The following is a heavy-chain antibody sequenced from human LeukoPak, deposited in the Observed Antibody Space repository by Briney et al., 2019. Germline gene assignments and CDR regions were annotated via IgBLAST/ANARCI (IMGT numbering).Heavy chain of an antibody. CDR2: INPSGGST. D-gene: IGHD2-2*01. CDR1: GYTLTSYY. J-gene: IGHJ4*02. CDR3: AREEDCSRTSCYWDY. Sequence: GASVKVSCKASGYTLTSYYIHWVRQAPGQGLEWMGIINPSGGSTSYAQKYQGRVTMTRDMSTSTVYMELSSLRSEDTAVYYCAREEDCSRTSCYWDYWGQGTLVTVSS. V-gene: IGHV1-46*01.